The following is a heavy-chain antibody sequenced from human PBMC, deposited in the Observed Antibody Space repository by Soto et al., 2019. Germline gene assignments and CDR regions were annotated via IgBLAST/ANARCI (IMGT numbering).Heavy chain of an antibody. CDR1: GFTFSTYW. CDR2: IKGDESAT. D-gene: IGHD3-16*01. J-gene: IGHJ5*02. V-gene: IGHV3-74*01. CDR3: ARGGLGAYWFDP. Sequence: EVQLVESGGGLVQAGASLRLSCAASGFTFSTYWMHWVRQAPGKGLMWLSRIKGDESATNYAYSVEGRFTISRDNAKNTVYLRVNSMRVEDTAVYYCARGGLGAYWFDPWGQGTLVTVSS.